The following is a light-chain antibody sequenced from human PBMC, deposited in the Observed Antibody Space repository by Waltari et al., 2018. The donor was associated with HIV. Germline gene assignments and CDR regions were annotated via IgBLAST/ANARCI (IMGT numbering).Light chain of an antibody. CDR3: HVWDRATDV. Sequence: SYELTQPLSVSVALGQTARITCGGDNIGSKNVQWYQQKPGQAPVLVIYRNTNRPSGVHDRFSGSNTANTATLTIPRAEVGDEADYYCHVWDRATDVFGTGTTVTVL. CDR1: NIGSKN. CDR2: RNT. V-gene: IGLV3-9*01. J-gene: IGLJ1*01.